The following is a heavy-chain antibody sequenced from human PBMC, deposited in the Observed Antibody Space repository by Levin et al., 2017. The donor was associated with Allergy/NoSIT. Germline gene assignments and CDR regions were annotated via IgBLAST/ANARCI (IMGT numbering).Heavy chain of an antibody. CDR2: IGTAGDT. CDR1: GFTFSSYD. D-gene: IGHD3-3*01. CDR3: ARGRIYYDFWSGYAGDAFDS. J-gene: IGHJ3*02. V-gene: IGHV3-13*01. Sequence: SGGSLRLSCAASGFTFSSYDMHWVRQATGKGLEWVSAIGTAGDTYYPGSVKGRFTISRENAKNSLYLQMNSLRAGDTAVYYCARGRIYYDFWSGYAGDAFDSWGQGTMVTVSS.